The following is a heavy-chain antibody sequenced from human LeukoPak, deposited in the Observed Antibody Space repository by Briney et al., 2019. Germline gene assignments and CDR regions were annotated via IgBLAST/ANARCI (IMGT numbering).Heavy chain of an antibody. Sequence: PGGSLRLSCAASGFTFSSYDMHWVRQATGKGLEWVSAIGTAGDPYYPGSVKGRFTISRENAKNSLNLQMNSLRAGDTAVYYCARERPSYDILTGRDYYYGMDVWGKGTTVTVSS. D-gene: IGHD3-9*01. CDR1: GFTFSSYD. CDR3: ARERPSYDILTGRDYYYGMDV. CDR2: IGTAGDP. J-gene: IGHJ6*04. V-gene: IGHV3-13*05.